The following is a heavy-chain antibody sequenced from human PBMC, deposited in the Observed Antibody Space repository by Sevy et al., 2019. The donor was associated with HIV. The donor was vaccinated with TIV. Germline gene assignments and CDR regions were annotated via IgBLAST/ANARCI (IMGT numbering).Heavy chain of an antibody. J-gene: IGHJ4*02. CDR3: ARDRTRARYCSSTSCYAPTDY. Sequence: ASVKVSCKASGYTFTSYGISWVRQAPGQGLEWMGWISAYNGNTNYAQKLQGRVTMTTDTSTSTAYMELRSLGSDDTAGYYCARDRTRARYCSSTSCYAPTDYWGQGTLVTVSS. CDR2: ISAYNGNT. D-gene: IGHD2-2*01. V-gene: IGHV1-18*01. CDR1: GYTFTSYG.